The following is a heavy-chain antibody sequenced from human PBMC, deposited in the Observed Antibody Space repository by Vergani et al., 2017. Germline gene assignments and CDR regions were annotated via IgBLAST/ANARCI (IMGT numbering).Heavy chain of an antibody. CDR3: ARDLGSDYYDSSGYYYPFDY. Sequence: EVQLVESGGGLVKPGGSLRLSCAASGFTFSSYSMNWVRQAPGKGLEWVSSISSSSSYIYYADSVKGRFTISRDNAKNSLYLQMNSLIAEDTAVYYCARDLGSDYYDSSGYYYPFDYWGQGTLVTVSS. J-gene: IGHJ4*02. CDR1: GFTFSSYS. D-gene: IGHD3-22*01. V-gene: IGHV3-21*01. CDR2: ISSSSSYI.